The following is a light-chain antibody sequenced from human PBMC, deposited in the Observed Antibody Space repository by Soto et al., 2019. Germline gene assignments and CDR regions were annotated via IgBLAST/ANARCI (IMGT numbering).Light chain of an antibody. Sequence: DFHMTQSPSTLSASVGDRVTITCRTSQSVYSWLAWYQQKPGKAPKILIFDDSILQSGVPSRFNGSAARTEFTLTISSLQPDDFATYCCQHYGGLYTFGQGTKLEIK. J-gene: IGKJ2*01. CDR3: QHYGGLYT. V-gene: IGKV1-5*01. CDR2: DDS. CDR1: QSVYSW.